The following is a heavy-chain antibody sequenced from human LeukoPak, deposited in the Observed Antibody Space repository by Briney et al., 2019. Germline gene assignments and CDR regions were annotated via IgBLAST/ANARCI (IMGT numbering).Heavy chain of an antibody. V-gene: IGHV3-23*01. CDR2: ISGSGGST. CDR1: GFTFSSYA. CDR3: AKVIGRSFTYGCDY. Sequence: GGSLRLSCAASGFTFSSYAMSWVRQAPGKGLEWVSAISGSGGSTYYADSVKGRFTISRDNSKNTLYLQMNSLRAEGTAVYYCAKVIGRSFTYGCDYWGQGTLVTVSS. D-gene: IGHD3-10*01. J-gene: IGHJ4*02.